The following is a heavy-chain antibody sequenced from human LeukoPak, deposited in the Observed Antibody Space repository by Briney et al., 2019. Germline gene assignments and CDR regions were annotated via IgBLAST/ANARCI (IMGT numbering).Heavy chain of an antibody. CDR2: ISWNSGSI. Sequence: PGGSLRLSCAASGFTFDDYAMHWVRHAPGKGLEWVSGISWNSGSIGYADSVKGRFTISRDNAKNSLYLQMNSLRAEDTALYYCAKAFYSRLGDAFDIWGQGTMVTVSS. CDR1: GFTFDDYA. V-gene: IGHV3-9*01. D-gene: IGHD2-21*01. CDR3: AKAFYSRLGDAFDI. J-gene: IGHJ3*02.